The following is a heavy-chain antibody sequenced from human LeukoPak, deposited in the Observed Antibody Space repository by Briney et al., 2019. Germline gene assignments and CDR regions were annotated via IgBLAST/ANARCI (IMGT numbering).Heavy chain of an antibody. D-gene: IGHD4/OR15-4a*01. CDR2: ISHTGNT. Sequence: SETLSLTCTVSGDSINKYFWSWLRQSPVKGLEWIGYISHTGNTNYNPSLKSRVTISLDKSNNQFSLRLSSITPADTAVYYCANAGAENLTRHYYIDFWGQGILVTVSS. J-gene: IGHJ4*02. CDR1: GDSINKYF. V-gene: IGHV4-59*01. CDR3: ANAGAENLTRHYYIDF.